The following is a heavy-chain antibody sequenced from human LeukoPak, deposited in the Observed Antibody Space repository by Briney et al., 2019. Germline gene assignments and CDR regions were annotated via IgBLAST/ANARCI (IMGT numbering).Heavy chain of an antibody. J-gene: IGHJ3*02. V-gene: IGHV4-4*07. D-gene: IGHD3-3*01. CDR2: ISTSGNT. Sequence: SETLSLTCTVSGGSLSSYYWSWIRQPAGKGLELIGRISTSGNTNYNPSLKSRVAMSVDTSKNQFSLKLSSVTAADTAVYYCARGVYYDVWSGYYSGAFDIWGQGTMVTVSS. CDR3: ARGVYYDVWSGYYSGAFDI. CDR1: GGSLSSYY.